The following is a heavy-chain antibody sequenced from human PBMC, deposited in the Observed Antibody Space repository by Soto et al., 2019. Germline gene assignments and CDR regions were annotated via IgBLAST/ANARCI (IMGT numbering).Heavy chain of an antibody. CDR1: GGSISSYY. J-gene: IGHJ4*02. CDR3: ARGFDWLLLAY. CDR2: IYYSGST. V-gene: IGHV4-59*01. D-gene: IGHD3-9*01. Sequence: PSETLSLTCTVSGGSISSYYWSWIRQPPGKGLEWIGYIYYSGSTNYNPSLKSRVTISVDTSKNQFSLKLSSVTAADTAVYYCARGFDWLLLAYWGQGTLVTVSS.